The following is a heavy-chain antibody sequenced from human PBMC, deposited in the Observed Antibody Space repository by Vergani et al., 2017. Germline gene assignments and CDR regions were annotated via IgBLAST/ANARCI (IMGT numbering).Heavy chain of an antibody. CDR2: INHSGST. CDR3: ARQRDSSSRGFPYYYYYGMDV. CDR1: GGSISSGGYY. J-gene: IGHJ6*02. Sequence: QVQLQESGPGLVKPSQTLSLTCTVSGGSISSGGYYWSWIRQPPGKGLEWIGEINHSGSTNYNPSLKSRVTISVDTSKNQFSLKLSSVTAADTAVYYCARQRDSSSRGFPYYYYYGMDVWGQGTTVTVSS. D-gene: IGHD6-13*01. V-gene: IGHV4-39*01.